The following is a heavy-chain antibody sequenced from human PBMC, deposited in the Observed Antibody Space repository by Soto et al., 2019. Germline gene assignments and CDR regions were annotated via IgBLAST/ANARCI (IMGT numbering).Heavy chain of an antibody. CDR3: ARESRYNGFDP. V-gene: IGHV4-39*02. Sequence: QMQLQESGPGLVKPSETLSLTCTVSGGSISIRDYYWGWIRQPPGKGREWLGSVYYSGTTYYNPSLKSRVTISVDTSKNQFSLKGSSVTAADTAVYYCARESRYNGFDPWGQGTLVTVSS. CDR1: GGSISIRDYY. J-gene: IGHJ5*02. CDR2: VYYSGTT.